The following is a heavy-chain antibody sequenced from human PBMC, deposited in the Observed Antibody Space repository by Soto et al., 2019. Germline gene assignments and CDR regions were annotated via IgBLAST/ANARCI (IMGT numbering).Heavy chain of an antibody. Sequence: QVQLVESGGGVVQPGRSLRLSCAASGFTFSSYGMHWVRQAPGKGLEWVAVISYDGSNKYYADSVKGRFTISIDNSKNTLYLQMNSLRAEDTAVDYCAKNIVQYISSLYTLGTNYYYYGMDVWGKGTTVTVSS. CDR1: GFTFSSYG. V-gene: IGHV3-30*18. CDR3: AKNIVQYISSLYTLGTNYYYYGMDV. D-gene: IGHD6-13*01. J-gene: IGHJ6*04. CDR2: ISYDGSNK.